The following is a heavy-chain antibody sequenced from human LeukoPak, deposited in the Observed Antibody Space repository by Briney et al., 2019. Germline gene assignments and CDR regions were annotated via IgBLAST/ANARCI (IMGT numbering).Heavy chain of an antibody. J-gene: IGHJ4*02. CDR2: LHFSGTP. V-gene: IGHV4-39*01. CDR1: DDSIRTNSYY. D-gene: IGHD2-21*01. Sequence: SETLSLTCSVSDDSIRTNSYYWGWIRQPPGKGLEWVGSLHFSGTPYYSPSLSSRVTVSRATSNNQLSLNLKSVTASDTAVYFCTRGGDAHKLGNFWGPGILVTVSS. CDR3: TRGGDAHKLGNF.